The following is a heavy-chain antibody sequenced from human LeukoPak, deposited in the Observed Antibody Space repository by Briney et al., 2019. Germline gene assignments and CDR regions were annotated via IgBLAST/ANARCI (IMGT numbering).Heavy chain of an antibody. CDR1: GYSFTSYW. J-gene: IGHJ4*02. CDR3: VGSNSNGYSDY. D-gene: IGHD2-8*01. V-gene: IGHV5-51*01. Sequence: GESLKISCKGSGYSFTSYWIGWVRQMPGKGLEWMGVIYPGDSGTRYSPSFQGQVTISADKSISTAYLQWSSLKASDTAMYYCVGSNSNGYSDYWGQGTLVTVSS. CDR2: IYPGDSGT.